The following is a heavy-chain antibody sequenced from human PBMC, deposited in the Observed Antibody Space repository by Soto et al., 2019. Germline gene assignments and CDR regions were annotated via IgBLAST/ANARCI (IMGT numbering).Heavy chain of an antibody. CDR2: ISAYNGNT. Sequence: QVQLVQSGAEVKKPGASVKVSCKASGYTFTSYGISWVRQAPGQGLEWMGWISAYNGNTNYAQKLQGRVTMTTDTSTSTAYMELRSLRSDDTDVYYCARGRVYNWNYGTGDNWFDPWGQGTLVTVSS. V-gene: IGHV1-18*01. J-gene: IGHJ5*02. CDR1: GYTFTSYG. CDR3: ARGRVYNWNYGTGDNWFDP. D-gene: IGHD1-7*01.